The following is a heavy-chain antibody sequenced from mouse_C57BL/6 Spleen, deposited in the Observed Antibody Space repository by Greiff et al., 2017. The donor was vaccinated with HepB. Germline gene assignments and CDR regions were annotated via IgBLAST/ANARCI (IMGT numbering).Heavy chain of an antibody. J-gene: IGHJ2*01. Sequence: VQGVESGAELARPGASVKLSCKASGYTFTSYGISWVKQRTGQGLEWIGEIYPRSGNTYYNEKFKGKATLTADKSSSTAYMELRSLTSEDSAVYFCARYPDGYYIYFDYWGQGTTLTVSS. CDR3: ARYPDGYYIYFDY. CDR1: GYTFTSYG. D-gene: IGHD2-3*01. CDR2: IYPRSGNT. V-gene: IGHV1-81*01.